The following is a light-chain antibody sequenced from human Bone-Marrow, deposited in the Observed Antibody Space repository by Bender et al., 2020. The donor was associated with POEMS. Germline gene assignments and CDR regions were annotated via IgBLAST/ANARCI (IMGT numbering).Light chain of an antibody. CDR2: YNS. CDR3: QVWDPSSHVV. V-gene: IGLV3-21*04. Sequence: FALTQPPSVSVAPGQTARITCDGDNIGTHTVHWYQQKPGQAPLLIIFYNSDRPSGTPERFSGSKSVTQATLTITRVEAGDEAVYYCQVWDPSSHVVFGGGTRLTVL. J-gene: IGLJ2*01. CDR1: NIGTHT.